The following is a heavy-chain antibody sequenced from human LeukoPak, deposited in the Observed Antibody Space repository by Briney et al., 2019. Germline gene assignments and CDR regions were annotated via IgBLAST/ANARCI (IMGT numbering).Heavy chain of an antibody. CDR1: VFTFSSVS. Sequence: GGFLRLSCSASVFTFSSVSMSWVRQTPGKGLEGVSDISGSASITKYADSVKRRFIIYRDNSKKTLFMQMTSLTAEDTAVYYCATGAASIGWLSHEHWGQGTLVTVSS. V-gene: IGHV3-23*01. J-gene: IGHJ4*02. CDR2: ISGSASIT. D-gene: IGHD2-15*01. CDR3: ATGAASIGWLSHEH.